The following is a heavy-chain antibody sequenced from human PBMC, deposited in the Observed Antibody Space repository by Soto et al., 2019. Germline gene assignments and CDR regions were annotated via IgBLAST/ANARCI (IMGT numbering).Heavy chain of an antibody. D-gene: IGHD5-12*01. V-gene: IGHV3-15*01. CDR2: VKSKTDGGTI. Sequence: EVQLVESGGGLVKPGGSLRLSCAASGFTFSNAWMTWVRQAPGKGLEWVGRVKSKTDGGTIDYAAPVKDRFTISRDDSKNTLYLQMNSLKNEDTAVYYCIGTYSGSSMRFDYWGQGTLVTVSS. CDR1: GFTFSNAW. CDR3: IGTYSGSSMRFDY. J-gene: IGHJ4*02.